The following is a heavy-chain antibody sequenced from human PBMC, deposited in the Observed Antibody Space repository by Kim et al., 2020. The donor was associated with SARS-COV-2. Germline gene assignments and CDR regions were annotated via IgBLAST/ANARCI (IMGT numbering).Heavy chain of an antibody. V-gene: IGHV3-30*18. CDR2: ISYDGSNK. J-gene: IGHJ4*02. Sequence: GGSLRLSCAASGFTFSSYGMHWVRQAPGKGLEWVAVISYDGSNKYYADSVKGRFTISRDNSKNTLYLQMNSLRAEDTAVYYCAKFLSRQGLGDLDYWGQGTLVTVSS. CDR3: AKFLSRQGLGDLDY. CDR1: GFTFSSYG. D-gene: IGHD3-16*01.